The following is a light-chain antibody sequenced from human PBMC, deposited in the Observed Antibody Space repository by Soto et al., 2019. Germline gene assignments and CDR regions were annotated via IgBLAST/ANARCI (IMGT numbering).Light chain of an antibody. CDR3: QQRLNWPPLT. J-gene: IGKJ4*01. CDR2: DAS. V-gene: IGKV3-11*01. CDR1: QSVSRY. Sequence: EIVLTQSPATLSLSPGERATLSCRASQSVSRYLAWYQQKPGQAPRLLIYDASNRAADSPARFSGSGSGTDFTLTISSLEPEDFAVYYCQQRLNWPPLTFGGGTKVEI.